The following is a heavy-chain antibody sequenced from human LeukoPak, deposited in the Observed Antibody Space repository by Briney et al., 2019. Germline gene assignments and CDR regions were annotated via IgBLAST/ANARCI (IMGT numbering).Heavy chain of an antibody. J-gene: IGHJ3*01. CDR3: VGTYCGGDCYAMYAFDF. Sequence: SETLSLTCSVSGDSIYSYSWSWIRQPPGKRLEWVWSIYYNGSTNYNPSLKSRVTFSEDTSRSQFALRLSSRTAADTAVYYCVGTYCGGDCYAMYAFDFWGQGTVVSVSS. D-gene: IGHD2-21*02. CDR1: GDSIYSYS. V-gene: IGHV4-59*08. CDR2: IYYNGST.